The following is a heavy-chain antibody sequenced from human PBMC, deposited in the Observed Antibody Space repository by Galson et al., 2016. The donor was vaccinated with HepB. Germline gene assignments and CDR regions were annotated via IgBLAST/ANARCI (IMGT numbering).Heavy chain of an antibody. CDR1: GFPFSAHR. J-gene: IGHJ4*02. CDR2: VYVGSRST. Sequence: SLRLSCATSGFPFSAHRMNWVRHTPGKGLEWLAVVYVGSRSTHYADSVKGRFAISRDNANNSLFLHMNSLRAADTAVYFCAREKPMRASALDFWGQGTPVTVSS. CDR3: AREKPMRASALDF. V-gene: IGHV3-21*04. D-gene: IGHD3-22*01.